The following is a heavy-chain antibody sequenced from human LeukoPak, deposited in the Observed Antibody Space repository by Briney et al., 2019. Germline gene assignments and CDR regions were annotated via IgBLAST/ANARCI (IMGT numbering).Heavy chain of an antibody. V-gene: IGHV3-7*01. CDR2: IKQDGSEK. CDR1: GFTFSSYW. CDR3: ARDLINYDYAPGDP. D-gene: IGHD3-16*01. Sequence: GGSLRLSCAASGFTFSSYWMSWVRQAPGKGLEWVANIKQDGSEKYYVDSVKGRFTISRDNAKNSLYLQMNSLRAEDTAVYYCARDLINYDYAPGDPWGQGTLVTVSS. J-gene: IGHJ5*02.